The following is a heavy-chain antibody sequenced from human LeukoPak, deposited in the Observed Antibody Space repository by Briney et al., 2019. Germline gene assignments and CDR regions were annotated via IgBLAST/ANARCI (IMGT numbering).Heavy chain of an antibody. J-gene: IGHJ3*02. CDR2: ISGSGGST. CDR1: GFTFSSYA. Sequence: GGSLRLSCAASGFTFSSYAMSWVRQAPGKGLEWVSAISGSGGSTYYADSVKGRFTISRDNSKNTLYLQMNSLRAEDTAVYYCAKGYRKKYYYDSSGYYEDAFDIWGQGTMVTVSS. D-gene: IGHD3-22*01. CDR3: AKGYRKKYYYDSSGYYEDAFDI. V-gene: IGHV3-23*01.